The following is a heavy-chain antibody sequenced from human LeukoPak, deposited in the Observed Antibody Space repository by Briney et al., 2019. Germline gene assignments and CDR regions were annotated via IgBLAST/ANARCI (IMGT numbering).Heavy chain of an antibody. V-gene: IGHV4-34*01. CDR3: ARGGVY. D-gene: IGHD2-8*01. CDR2: INHSGST. Sequence: PSETLSLTCDVYGGSFSGYYWSWIRQPPGKGLEWIGEINHSGSTNYNPSLKSRVTISVDTSKNQFSLKLSSVTAADTAVYYCARGGVYWGQGTLVTVSS. CDR1: GGSFSGYY. J-gene: IGHJ4*02.